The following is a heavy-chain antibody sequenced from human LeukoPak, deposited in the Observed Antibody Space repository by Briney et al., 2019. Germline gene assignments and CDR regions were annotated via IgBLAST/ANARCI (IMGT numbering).Heavy chain of an antibody. CDR3: ARGWLWFGEFGFDP. V-gene: IGHV4-34*01. J-gene: IGHJ6*02. CDR2: INHSGST. D-gene: IGHD3-10*01. CDR1: GGSFSGYY. Sequence: PSETLSLTCAVYGGSFSGYYWSWIRQPPGKGLEWIGEINHSGSTNYNPSLKSRVTISVDTSKNQFSLKLSSVTAADTAVYYCARGWLWFGEFGFDPWGQGTTVTVSS.